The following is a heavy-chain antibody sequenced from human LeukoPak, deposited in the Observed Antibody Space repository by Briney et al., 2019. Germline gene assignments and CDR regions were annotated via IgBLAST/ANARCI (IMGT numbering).Heavy chain of an antibody. D-gene: IGHD3-10*02. J-gene: IGHJ6*04. CDR1: GFTFSSYW. V-gene: IGHV3-7*01. CDR3: AELGITMIGGV. Sequence: GGSLRLSCAASGFTFSSYWMSWVRQAPGKGLEWVANIKEDGSEKYYVDSVKGRFTISRDNAKTSLYLQMNSLRAEDTAVYYCAELGITMIGGVWGKGTTVTISS. CDR2: IKEDGSEK.